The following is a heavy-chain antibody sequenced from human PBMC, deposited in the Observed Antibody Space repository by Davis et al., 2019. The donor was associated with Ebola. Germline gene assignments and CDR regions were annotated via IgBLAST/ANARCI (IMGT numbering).Heavy chain of an antibody. CDR3: ATVAPVGIVVVTELWYFDL. CDR2: IVVGSGNT. J-gene: IGHJ2*01. V-gene: IGHV1-58*01. Sequence: SVKVSCKASGFTFTSSAVQWVRQARGQRLEWIGWIVVGSGNTNYAQKFQERVTITRDMSTSTAYMELSSLRSEDAAVYYCATVAPVGIVVVTELWYFDLWGRGTLVTVSS. D-gene: IGHD3-22*01. CDR1: GFTFTSSA.